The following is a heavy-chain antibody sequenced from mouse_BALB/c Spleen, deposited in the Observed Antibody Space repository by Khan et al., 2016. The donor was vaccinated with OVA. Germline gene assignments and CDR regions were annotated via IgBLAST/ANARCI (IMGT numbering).Heavy chain of an antibody. Sequence: LQQQQSGPGLVKPSQSLSLTCTVTGYSITTDYAWNWIRQFPGNKLEWMGYISYSGNTKYNPSLKSRISITRDTSKNQFFLQLKSVTTEDTARYYCARIYGGDLDYRGQGTTLTVSS. J-gene: IGHJ2*01. V-gene: IGHV3-2*02. CDR3: ARIYGGDLDY. CDR1: GYSITTDYA. CDR2: ISYSGNT. D-gene: IGHD1-1*01.